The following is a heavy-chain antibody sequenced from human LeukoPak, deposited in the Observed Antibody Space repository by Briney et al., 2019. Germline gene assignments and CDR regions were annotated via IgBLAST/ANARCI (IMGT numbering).Heavy chain of an antibody. CDR1: GGSFSGYY. J-gene: IGHJ4*02. CDR3: ARAYYYDSSGYLDY. Sequence: SETLSLTCAVYGGSFSGYYWSWIRQPPGKGLEWIGEINHSGCTNYNPSLKSRVTISVDTSKNQFSLKLSSVTAADTAVYYCARAYYYDSSGYLDYWGQGTLVTVSS. D-gene: IGHD3-22*01. CDR2: INHSGCT. V-gene: IGHV4-34*01.